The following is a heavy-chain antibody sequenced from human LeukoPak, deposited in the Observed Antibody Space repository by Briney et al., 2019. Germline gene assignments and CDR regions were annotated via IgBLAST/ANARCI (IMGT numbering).Heavy chain of an antibody. CDR3: ARDALLWFGELSPWYGMDV. V-gene: IGHV3-7*01. CDR2: IKQDGSEK. D-gene: IGHD3-10*01. CDR1: GFTFSSYW. Sequence: GSLRLSCAASGFTFSSYWMSWVRRAPGKGLEWVANIKQDGSEKYYVDSVKGRFTISRDNAKNSLYLQMNSLRAEDTAVYYCARDALLWFGELSPWYGMDVWGQGTTVTVSS. J-gene: IGHJ6*02.